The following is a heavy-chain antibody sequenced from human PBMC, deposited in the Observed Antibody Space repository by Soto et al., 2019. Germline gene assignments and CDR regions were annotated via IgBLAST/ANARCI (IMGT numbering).Heavy chain of an antibody. Sequence: GGSLRLSCAASGFTFSSYAMHWVRQAPGKGLEWVAVISYDGSNKYYADSVKGRFTISRDNSKNTLYLQMNSLRAENTAVYYCARGAFYYYDSSGYYYAWFDPWGQGTLVTVSS. CDR1: GFTFSSYA. CDR3: ARGAFYYYDSSGYYYAWFDP. J-gene: IGHJ5*02. D-gene: IGHD3-22*01. CDR2: ISYDGSNK. V-gene: IGHV3-30-3*01.